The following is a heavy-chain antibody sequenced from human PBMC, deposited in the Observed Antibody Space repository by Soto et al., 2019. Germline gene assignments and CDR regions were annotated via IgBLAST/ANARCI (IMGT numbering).Heavy chain of an antibody. J-gene: IGHJ5*02. CDR3: AGGYSSGWDWFDP. D-gene: IGHD6-19*01. V-gene: IGHV1-3*01. CDR2: INAGNGNT. Sequence: QVQLVQSGAEVKKPGASVKVSCKASGYTFTSYAMHWVRQAPGQRLEWMGWINAGNGNTKYSQKFQGRVTITRDTSASTAYMELSSLRSEDTAVYYCAGGYSSGWDWFDPWGQGTLFTVSS. CDR1: GYTFTSYA.